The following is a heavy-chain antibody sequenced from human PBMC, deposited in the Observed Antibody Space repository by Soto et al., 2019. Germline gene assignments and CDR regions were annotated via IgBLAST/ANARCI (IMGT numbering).Heavy chain of an antibody. J-gene: IGHJ6*02. CDR2: IWYDGSNK. D-gene: IGHD6-13*01. CDR1: GFTFSSYG. Sequence: QVQLVESGGGVVQPGRSLRLSCAASGFTFSSYGMHWVRQAPGKGLEWVAGIWYDGSNKYYVDSVKGRFTISRDNSKNTLYLQMNSLRAEDTAVYNCARDRRVIAAALRVYYGMDVWGQGTTVTVSS. CDR3: ARDRRVIAAALRVYYGMDV. V-gene: IGHV3-33*01.